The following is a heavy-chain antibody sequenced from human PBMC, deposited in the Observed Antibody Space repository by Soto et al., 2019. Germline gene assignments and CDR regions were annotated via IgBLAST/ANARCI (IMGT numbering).Heavy chain of an antibody. CDR2: ISGSGGST. CDR3: DLGQAKVDY. Sequence: EVQLLESGGGLVQPGGSLILSCAASGFTFISYAMSWVRQAPGKGLEWVSAISGSGGSTYYADSVKGRFTISRDNSKNALYLQMNSLRAEDTAVYYCDLGQAKVDYWGQGTLVTVSS. V-gene: IGHV3-23*01. J-gene: IGHJ4*02. CDR1: GFTFISYA.